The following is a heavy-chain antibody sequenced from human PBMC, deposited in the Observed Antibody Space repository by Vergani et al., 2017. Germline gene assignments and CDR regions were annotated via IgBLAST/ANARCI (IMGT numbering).Heavy chain of an antibody. CDR2: IYYSGST. CDR1: GGSISSGDYY. Sequence: QVQLQESGPGLVKPSQTLSLTCTVSGGSISSGDYYWSWIRQPPGKGLEWIGYIYYSGSTYYNPSLKSRVTISVDTSKNQFSLKLSSVTAADTAVYYCARGGITIFGVGTIDYWGQGTLVTVSS. CDR3: ARGGITIFGVGTIDY. V-gene: IGHV4-30-4*08. J-gene: IGHJ4*02. D-gene: IGHD3-3*01.